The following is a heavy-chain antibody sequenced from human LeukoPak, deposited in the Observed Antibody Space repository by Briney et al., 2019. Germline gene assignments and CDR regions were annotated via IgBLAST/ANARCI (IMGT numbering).Heavy chain of an antibody. Sequence: SETLSFNCTVSGGSISSYYWNWIGQPPGKGLEWIGYIYYSGSTDYNPSLKGRVTISEDTSKNQFSLKLNSVTAADTAVYYCARSLEYGNNNYSYYGIEVRGPVTTVTVSS. CDR1: GGSISSYY. J-gene: IGHJ6*02. V-gene: IGHV4-59*01. CDR3: ARSLEYGNNNYSYYGIEV. CDR2: IYYSGST. D-gene: IGHD2/OR15-2a*01.